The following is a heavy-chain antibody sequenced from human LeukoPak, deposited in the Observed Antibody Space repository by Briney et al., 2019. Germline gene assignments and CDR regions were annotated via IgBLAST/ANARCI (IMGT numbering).Heavy chain of an antibody. Sequence: SVKVSCKASGGTFSSYAISWVRQAPGQGLEWMGGIIPIFGTANYAQKFQGRVTITTDETTRTAYMELSRLRSEDTAVYSSARDGSEYSYGYNWFDPWGQGTLVTVSS. V-gene: IGHV1-69*05. CDR1: GGTFSSYA. CDR3: ARDGSEYSYGYNWFDP. CDR2: IIPIFGTA. D-gene: IGHD5-18*01. J-gene: IGHJ5*02.